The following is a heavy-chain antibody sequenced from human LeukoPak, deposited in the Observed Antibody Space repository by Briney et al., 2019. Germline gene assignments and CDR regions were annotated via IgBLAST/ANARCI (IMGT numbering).Heavy chain of an antibody. CDR1: GFTFTKYW. CDR2: ITSSGTTM. V-gene: IGHV3-48*04. J-gene: IGHJ4*02. CDR3: VRDDDRPDNGLDY. D-gene: IGHD3-22*01. Sequence: PGGSLRLSCAASGFTFTKYWMTWVRQAPGKGLEWISYITSSGTTMYYADSVKGRFTVSRDNAKNSLHLQMNSLRAEDTAVYYCVRDDDRPDNGLDYWGQGTLVTVSS.